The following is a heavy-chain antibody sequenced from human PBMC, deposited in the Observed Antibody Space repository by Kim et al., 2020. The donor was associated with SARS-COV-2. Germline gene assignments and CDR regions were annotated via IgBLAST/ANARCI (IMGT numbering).Heavy chain of an antibody. CDR2: LWYDGSNK. CDR3: ARVRRELLWFGELLAYYYGMEV. Sequence: GGSLRLSCAASGFTFSNYGMHWVRQAPGKGLEWVAVLWYDGSNKYYADSVKGRFTISRDNSKNTLYLQMNSLRAEDTAVYYCARVRRELLWFGELLAYYYGMEVRGQGTTVTVSS. CDR1: GFTFSNYG. D-gene: IGHD3-10*01. V-gene: IGHV3-33*01. J-gene: IGHJ6*02.